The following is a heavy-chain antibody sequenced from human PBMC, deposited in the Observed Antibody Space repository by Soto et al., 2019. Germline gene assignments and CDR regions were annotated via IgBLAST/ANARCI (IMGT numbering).Heavy chain of an antibody. CDR1: GFTFSGSA. J-gene: IGHJ4*02. CDR2: IRSKANSYAT. V-gene: IGHV3-73*01. CDR3: TSYGPRNSFDY. Sequence: EVQLVESGGGLVQPGGSLKLSCAASGFTFSGSAMHWVRQASGKGLEWVGRIRSKANSYATAYAASVKGRFTISRDDSKNTEYLQMNSLKTEDTAVYYCTSYGPRNSFDYWGQGTLVTVSS. D-gene: IGHD4-17*01.